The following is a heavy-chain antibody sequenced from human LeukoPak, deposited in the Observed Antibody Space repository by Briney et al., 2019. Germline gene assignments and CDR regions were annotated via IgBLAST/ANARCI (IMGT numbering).Heavy chain of an antibody. CDR3: AKDISGSGSYYLDY. J-gene: IGHJ4*02. CDR2: IYSGGST. CDR1: GFTVSSNY. D-gene: IGHD3-10*01. Sequence: HSGGSLRLSCAASGFTVSSNYMSWVRQAPGKGLEWVSVIYSGGSTYYADSVKGRFTISRDNSKNTLYLQMNSLRAEDTAVYYCAKDISGSGSYYLDYWGQGTLVTVSS. V-gene: IGHV3-53*05.